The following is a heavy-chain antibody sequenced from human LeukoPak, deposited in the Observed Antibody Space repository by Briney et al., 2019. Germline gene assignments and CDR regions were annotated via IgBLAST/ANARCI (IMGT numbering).Heavy chain of an antibody. V-gene: IGHV1-69*04. D-gene: IGHD2-15*01. CDR1: GYTFTSYG. CDR3: ATYCSGGSCYLQAAFDI. CDR2: IIPILGIA. Sequence: SVKVSCKASGYTFTSYGISWVRQAPGQGLEWMGRIIPILGIANYAQKFQGRVTITADKSTSTAYMELSSLRSEDTAVYYCATYCSGGSCYLQAAFDIWGQGTMVTVSS. J-gene: IGHJ3*02.